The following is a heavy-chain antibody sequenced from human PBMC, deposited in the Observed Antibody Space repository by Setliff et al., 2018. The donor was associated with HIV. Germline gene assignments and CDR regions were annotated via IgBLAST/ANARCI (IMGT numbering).Heavy chain of an antibody. D-gene: IGHD3-10*01. Sequence: SVNVSCKASGGTFSSYAISWVRQAPGQGLEWMGGIIPIFGTANYAQKFQGRVTITADESTSTAYMELSSLRSEDTAVYYCASRRITMVRGVISNDYYYYMDVWGKGTTVTVSS. CDR1: GGTFSSYA. J-gene: IGHJ6*03. V-gene: IGHV1-69*13. CDR2: IIPIFGTA. CDR3: ASRRITMVRGVISNDYYYYMDV.